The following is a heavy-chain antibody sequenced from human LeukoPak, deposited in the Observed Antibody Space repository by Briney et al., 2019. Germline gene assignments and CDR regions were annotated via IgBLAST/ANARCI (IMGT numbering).Heavy chain of an antibody. J-gene: IGHJ6*04. CDR1: GFTFSSYE. Sequence: GGSLRLSCAASGFTFSSYEMNWVRQAPGKGLEWVSYISSSGSTIYYADSVKGRFTISRDNANNSLYLQMNRLRAEDTALYNCAELGITMIGGVCGKGTTVTISS. D-gene: IGHD3-10*02. CDR3: AELGITMIGGV. CDR2: ISSSGSTI. V-gene: IGHV3-48*03.